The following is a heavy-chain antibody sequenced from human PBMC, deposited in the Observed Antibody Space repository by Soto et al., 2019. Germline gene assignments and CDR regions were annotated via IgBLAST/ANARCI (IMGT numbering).Heavy chain of an antibody. CDR1: GYTFTSYD. CDR2: MNPNSGNT. V-gene: IGHV1-8*01. J-gene: IGHJ4*02. CDR3: ARGGYSSSWLDY. Sequence: ASVKGSCKASGYTFTSYDINWVRQATGQGLEWMGWMNPNSGNTGYAQKFQGRVTMTRNTSISTAYMELSSLRSEDTAVYYCARGGYSSSWLDYWGQGTLVTVYS. D-gene: IGHD6-13*01.